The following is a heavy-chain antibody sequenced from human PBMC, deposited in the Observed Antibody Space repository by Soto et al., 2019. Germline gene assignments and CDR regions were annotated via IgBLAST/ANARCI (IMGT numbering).Heavy chain of an antibody. CDR1: GFSFSSHG. Sequence: QEQLVESGGGVAQPGRSLRLSCAASGFSFSSHGMHWVRQAPGKGLEWVAAIWYDGSKKYYADSVRGRFTISRDNSKNTLSLQMNSLRVEDTAVYYCARDPSSYISGWYGGVDYYFDYWGQGTLVTVSA. CDR2: IWYDGSKK. D-gene: IGHD6-19*01. V-gene: IGHV3-33*01. CDR3: ARDPSSYISGWYGGVDYYFDY. J-gene: IGHJ4*02.